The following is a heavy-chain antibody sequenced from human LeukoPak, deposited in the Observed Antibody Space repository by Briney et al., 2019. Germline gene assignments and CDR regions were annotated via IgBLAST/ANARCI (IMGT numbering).Heavy chain of an antibody. Sequence: PGGSLRLSCVASGFTFSSRWMHWVRQAPGKGLVWVSRINSDVSSAGYADSVKGRFTISRGNSKNTLYLQMNSLRAEDTAVYYCARSIVGATTRLDYWGQGTLVTVSS. CDR2: INSDVSSA. J-gene: IGHJ4*02. CDR3: ARSIVGATTRLDY. CDR1: GFTFSSRW. V-gene: IGHV3-74*01. D-gene: IGHD1-26*01.